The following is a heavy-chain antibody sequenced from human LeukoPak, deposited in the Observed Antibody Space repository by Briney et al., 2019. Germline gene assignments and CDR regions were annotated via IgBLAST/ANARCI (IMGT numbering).Heavy chain of an antibody. Sequence: SETLSLTCTVSGGSISTSTYWGWIRQPPGKGLEWIGNIYHSGSAYYNPSLKSRVTISVDTSKNQFSLKLSSVTAADTAVYYCARGSSGPNKEFDYWGQGTLVTVSS. CDR2: IYHSGSA. D-gene: IGHD6-19*01. J-gene: IGHJ4*02. CDR1: GGSISTSTY. V-gene: IGHV4-39*07. CDR3: ARGSSGPNKEFDY.